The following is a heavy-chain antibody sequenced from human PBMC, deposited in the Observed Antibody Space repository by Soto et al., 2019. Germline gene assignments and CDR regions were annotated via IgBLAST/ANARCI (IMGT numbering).Heavy chain of an antibody. Sequence: GESLKISCKGSGYSVTSYWISWVRQMPGKGLEWMGRIDPSDSYTNYSPSFQGHVTISADKSISTAYLQWSSLKASDTAMYYCASTITIFGVVPEQYYYYYGMDVWGQGTTVTVSS. J-gene: IGHJ6*02. CDR2: IDPSDSYT. CDR1: GYSVTSYW. CDR3: ASTITIFGVVPEQYYYYYGMDV. V-gene: IGHV5-10-1*01. D-gene: IGHD3-3*01.